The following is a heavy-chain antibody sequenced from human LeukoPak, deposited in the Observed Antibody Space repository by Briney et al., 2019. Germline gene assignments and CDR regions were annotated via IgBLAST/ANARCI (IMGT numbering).Heavy chain of an antibody. CDR1: GGSLSSGGYY. CDR2: IYHSGST. V-gene: IGHV4-30-2*01. Sequence: SETLSLTCTVSGGSLSSGGYYWGWIRQPPGKGLEWIGYIYHSGSTYYNPSLKSRVTISVDRSKNQFSLKLSSVTAADTAVYYCARSGNYYGSGRDYWGQGTLVTVSS. CDR3: ARSGNYYGSGRDY. D-gene: IGHD3-10*01. J-gene: IGHJ4*02.